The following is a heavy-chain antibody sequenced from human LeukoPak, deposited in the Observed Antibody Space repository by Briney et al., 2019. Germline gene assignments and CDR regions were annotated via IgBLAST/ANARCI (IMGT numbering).Heavy chain of an antibody. CDR3: ARYRCKTTSGCEDTDAFDT. V-gene: IGHV1-2*02. Sequence: ASVKVSCKASGYTFTGYYMHWVRQPPGQELEWMGWLNHNSGATKYAQKFQGRVTMTRDTSINTAYMELSRLTSDDTAIYYCARYRCKTTSGCEDTDAFDTWGQGTMVTVSS. D-gene: IGHD2/OR15-2a*01. J-gene: IGHJ3*02. CDR2: LNHNSGAT. CDR1: GYTFTGYY.